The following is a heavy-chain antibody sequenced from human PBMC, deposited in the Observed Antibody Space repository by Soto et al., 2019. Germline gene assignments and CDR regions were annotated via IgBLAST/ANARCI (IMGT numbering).Heavy chain of an antibody. V-gene: IGHV5-51*01. CDR1: GFSFSRYT. D-gene: IGHD4-17*01. Sequence: HGESLKISCVGSGFSFSRYTVGWVRQVPGKGLEWMGVIHPGDSDTRYSPSFQGQVTISADKSISTAYLQWSSLKASDTAMYYCTLSYGDSYYYYYGMDVWGQGTTVTVSS. J-gene: IGHJ6*02. CDR2: IHPGDSDT. CDR3: TLSYGDSYYYYYGMDV.